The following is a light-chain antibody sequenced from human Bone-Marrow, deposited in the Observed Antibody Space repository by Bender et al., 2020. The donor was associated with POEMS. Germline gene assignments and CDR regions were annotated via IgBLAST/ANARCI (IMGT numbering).Light chain of an antibody. Sequence: QSALTQPPSASGSPGQSVTISCTGTSSDVGSYNLVSWYQQYPGKAPKLLIYEGSERPSGISNRFSGSKSGTSASLAITRLQAEDEADYYCQSYDSNLRGVFGTGTKVTVL. CDR1: SSDVGSYNL. V-gene: IGLV2-14*02. CDR3: QSYDSNLRGV. CDR2: EGS. J-gene: IGLJ1*01.